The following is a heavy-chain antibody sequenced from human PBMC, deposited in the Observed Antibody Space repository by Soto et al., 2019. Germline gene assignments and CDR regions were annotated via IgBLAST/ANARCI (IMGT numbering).Heavy chain of an antibody. J-gene: IGHJ6*02. CDR3: ARVVTMIVVEAGGMDV. CDR1: GFTFSSYE. V-gene: IGHV3-48*03. CDR2: ISSSGSTI. D-gene: IGHD3-22*01. Sequence: GGSLRLSCAASGFTFSSYEMNWVRQAPGKGLEWVSYISSSGSTIYYADSVKGRFTISRDNAKNSLYLQMNSLGAEDTAVYYCARVVTMIVVEAGGMDVWGQGTTVTVSS.